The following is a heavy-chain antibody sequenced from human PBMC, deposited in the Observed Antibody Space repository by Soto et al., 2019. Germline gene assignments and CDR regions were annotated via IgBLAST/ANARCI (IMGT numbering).Heavy chain of an antibody. V-gene: IGHV1-2*02. J-gene: IGHJ4*02. CDR3: ARGYDVRTVTASMGY. D-gene: IGHD4-17*01. Sequence: ASVKVSCKASGYTFTGYYMHWVRQAPGQGLEWMGWINPNSGGTNYAQKFQGRVTMTRDTSISTAYMELSRLRSDDTAVYYCARGYDVRTVTASMGYWGQGTLVTVSS. CDR1: GYTFTGYY. CDR2: INPNSGGT.